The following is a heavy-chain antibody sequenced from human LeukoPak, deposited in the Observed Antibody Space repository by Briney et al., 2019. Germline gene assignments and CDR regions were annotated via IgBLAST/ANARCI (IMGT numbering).Heavy chain of an antibody. V-gene: IGHV3-23*01. CDR1: GFTFSSYA. CDR2: ISGSGGST. Sequence: GGSLRLSCAASGFTFSSYAMSWVRQAPGKGLEWVSAISGSGGSTYYADSVKGRFTISRDNSKNTRYLQMSSLRAEDTAVYYCAKKSIHGAGYYYYYMDVWGKGTTVTVSS. CDR3: AKKSIHGAGYYYYYMDV. D-gene: IGHD6-13*01. J-gene: IGHJ6*03.